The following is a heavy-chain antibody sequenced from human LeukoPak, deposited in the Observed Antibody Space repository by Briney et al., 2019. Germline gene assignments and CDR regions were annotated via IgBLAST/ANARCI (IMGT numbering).Heavy chain of an antibody. CDR3: ARPYSGSYGYYLDY. J-gene: IGHJ4*02. D-gene: IGHD1-26*01. V-gene: IGHV4-39*01. CDR1: GGSISSSSYY. CDR2: IYYSGST. Sequence: SETLSLTCTVSGGSISSSSYYWGWIRQPPGKGLEWIGNIYYSGSTYYNPSLKSRVTISVDTSKNQFSLKLSSVTAADTAVYYCARPYSGSYGYYLDYWGQGTLVTVSS.